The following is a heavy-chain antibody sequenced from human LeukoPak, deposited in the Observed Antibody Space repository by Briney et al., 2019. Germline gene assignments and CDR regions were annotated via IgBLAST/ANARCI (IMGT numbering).Heavy chain of an antibody. J-gene: IGHJ4*02. D-gene: IGHD4-23*01. Sequence: SETLSLTCTVSGYSISSGYYWGWIRQPPGKGLEWIGSIYHSGSTYYNPSLKSRVTISVDTSKNQFSLKLSSVTAADTAVYYCVRVGTDYGGNSYFDCWGQGTLVTVSS. CDR1: GYSISSGYY. CDR3: VRVGTDYGGNSYFDC. CDR2: IYHSGST. V-gene: IGHV4-38-2*02.